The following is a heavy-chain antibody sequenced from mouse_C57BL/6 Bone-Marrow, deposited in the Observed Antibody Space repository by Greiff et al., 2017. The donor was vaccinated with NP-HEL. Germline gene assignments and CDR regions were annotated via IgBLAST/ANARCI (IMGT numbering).Heavy chain of an antibody. V-gene: IGHV5-4*01. D-gene: IGHD2-2*01. Sequence: EVMLVESGGGLVKPGGSLKLSCAASGFTFSSYAMSWVRQTPEKRLEWVATISDGGSYTYYPDNVKGRFTISRDNAKNNLYLQMSHLKSEDTAMYYCARDPMVRGFAYWGQGTLVTVSA. CDR2: ISDGGSYT. J-gene: IGHJ3*01. CDR1: GFTFSSYA. CDR3: ARDPMVRGFAY.